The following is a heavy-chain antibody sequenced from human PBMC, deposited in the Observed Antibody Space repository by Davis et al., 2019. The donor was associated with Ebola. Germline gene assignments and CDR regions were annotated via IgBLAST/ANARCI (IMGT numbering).Heavy chain of an antibody. CDR1: GGSVSSDYYY. J-gene: IGHJ4*02. D-gene: IGHD3-16*01. CDR3: SRAQFGGDLSPFFDY. CDR2: SYSSGSI. V-gene: IGHV4-61*01. Sequence: MPSETLSLTCSVSGGSVSSDYYYWSWIRQPPGKGLELIGYSYSSGSINYNPSLKSRVTISVETSKNQFSLKLSSVTAADTAVYYCSRAQFGGDLSPFFDYWGQGALVTVSS.